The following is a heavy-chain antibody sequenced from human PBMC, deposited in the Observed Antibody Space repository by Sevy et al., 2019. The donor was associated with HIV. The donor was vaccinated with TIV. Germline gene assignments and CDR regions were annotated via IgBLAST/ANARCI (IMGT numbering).Heavy chain of an antibody. J-gene: IGHJ4*02. CDR1: GYTLTKLG. CDR3: ATTKDYYESSGSPFDY. V-gene: IGHV1-24*01. CDR2: FDPEDGKT. D-gene: IGHD3-22*01. Sequence: ASVKVSCKVSGYTLTKLGMHWVRQAPGKGLEWMGSFDPEDGKTIYAQKFQGRLTMTEDTSTDTAYMDLSSLRSEDTAVYFCATTKDYYESSGSPFDYWGQGTVVTVSS.